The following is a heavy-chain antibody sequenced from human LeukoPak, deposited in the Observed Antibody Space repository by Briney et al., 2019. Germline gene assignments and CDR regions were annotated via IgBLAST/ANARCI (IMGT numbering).Heavy chain of an antibody. CDR3: ARLAAMVSYGMDV. V-gene: IGHV4-39*01. J-gene: IGHJ6*02. CDR1: GGSISSSSYY. D-gene: IGHD5-18*01. CDR2: IYYSGST. Sequence: SETLSLTCTVSGGSISSSSYYWGWIRQSPGKGLEWIGSIYYSGSTYYNPSLKSRVTISVDTSKNQFSLKLSSVTAADTAVYYCARLAAMVSYGMDVWGQGTTVTVSS.